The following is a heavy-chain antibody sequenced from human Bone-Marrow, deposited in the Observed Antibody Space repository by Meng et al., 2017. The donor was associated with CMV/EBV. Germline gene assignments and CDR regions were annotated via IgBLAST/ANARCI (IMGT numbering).Heavy chain of an antibody. CDR1: GDSTNSKIYY. Sequence: SETLSLTCTVPGDSTNSKIYYWGGVRQPPGKGLEWIGSVSYSGSTQYNPSRTSRVTISVDTSKNHFSLKLTFVIAAHTAIYYCARHAYSTSSPDYYYGLDVWGQGTTVTVSS. V-gene: IGHV4-39*01. J-gene: IGHJ6*02. CDR2: VSYSGST. D-gene: IGHD6-6*01. CDR3: ARHAYSTSSPDYYYGLDV.